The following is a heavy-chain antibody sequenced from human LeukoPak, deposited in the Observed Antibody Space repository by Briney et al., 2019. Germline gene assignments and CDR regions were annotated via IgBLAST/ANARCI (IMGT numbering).Heavy chain of an antibody. V-gene: IGHV3-23*01. J-gene: IGHJ4*02. CDR3: AKSTSITMIVVVITTKNYFDY. CDR2: ISGSGGST. Sequence: PGGSLRLSCAASGFTFSSYAMSWVRQAPGKGLEWVSAISGSGGSTYYADSVKGRFTISRDNSKNTLYLQMNSLRAEDTAVYYCAKSTSITMIVVVITTKNYFDYWGQGTLVTVSS. CDR1: GFTFSSYA. D-gene: IGHD3-22*01.